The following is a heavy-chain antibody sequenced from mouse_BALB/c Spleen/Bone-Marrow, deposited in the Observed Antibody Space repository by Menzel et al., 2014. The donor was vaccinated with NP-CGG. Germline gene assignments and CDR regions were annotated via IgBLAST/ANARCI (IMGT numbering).Heavy chain of an antibody. J-gene: IGHJ4*01. CDR1: GYAFTNYL. CDR2: INPGSGGT. V-gene: IGHV1-54*01. D-gene: IGHD2-12*01. Sequence: VQGVESGAELVRPGTSVKVSCKASGYAFTNYLIEWAKQRPGQGLEWIGVINPGSGGTNYNEKFKGKATLTADKSSSTAYMQLSSLTSDDSAVYFCAREKGLRRGAMDYWGQGTSVTVSS. CDR3: AREKGLRRGAMDY.